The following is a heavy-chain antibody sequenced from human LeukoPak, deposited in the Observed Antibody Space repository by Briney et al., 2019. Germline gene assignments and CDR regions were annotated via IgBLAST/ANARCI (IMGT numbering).Heavy chain of an antibody. Sequence: GGSLRLSCAASGFTFSSYAMSWVRQAPGKGLEWVSAIGGSGGGTYYADSVKGRFTISRDNSKNTLYLQMNSLRAEDTAVYYCAKGPPSGIYVRSFDYWGQGTLVTVSS. CDR1: GFTFSSYA. CDR3: AKGPPSGIYVRSFDY. D-gene: IGHD3-10*01. CDR2: IGGSGGGT. J-gene: IGHJ4*02. V-gene: IGHV3-23*01.